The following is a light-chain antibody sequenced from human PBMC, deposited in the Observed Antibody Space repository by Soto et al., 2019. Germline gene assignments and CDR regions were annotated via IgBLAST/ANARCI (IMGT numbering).Light chain of an antibody. CDR2: DVS. CDR3: SSYTTTSTRV. J-gene: IGLJ2*01. V-gene: IGLV2-14*01. CDR1: SSDIGYYNS. Sequence: QSVLTQPASVSASPGQSITISCTGTSSDIGYYNSVSWYQQHPGTAAQLMIYDVSYRPSGISSRFSGSKSGNTASLTISGLQPEDEADYFCSSYTTTSTRVFGGGTKLTVL.